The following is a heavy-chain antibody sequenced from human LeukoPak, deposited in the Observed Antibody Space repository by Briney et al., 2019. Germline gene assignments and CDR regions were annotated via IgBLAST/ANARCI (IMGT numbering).Heavy chain of an antibody. D-gene: IGHD6-13*01. Sequence: PSETLSLTCTVSGDSISSGDYYWSWIRQPPGKGLEWIGYIYYSGSTYYNPSLKSRVTISVDTSKNQFSLKLSSVTAADTAVYYCARGIAAAAPFDYWGQGTLVTVSS. CDR3: ARGIAAAAPFDY. V-gene: IGHV4-30-4*08. J-gene: IGHJ4*02. CDR1: GDSISSGDYY. CDR2: IYYSGST.